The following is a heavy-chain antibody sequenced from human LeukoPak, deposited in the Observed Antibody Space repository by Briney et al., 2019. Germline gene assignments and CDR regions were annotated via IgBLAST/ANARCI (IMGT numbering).Heavy chain of an antibody. J-gene: IGHJ5*02. Sequence: SETLSLTCTVSGGSINNKYWSWIRQPPGRGLEWIGYVYSSGSTNYNPSLNSRVTISVDTSKNQFSLKLTSVTAADTAVYYCAAYQLPTRRYCFDPWGQGTLVTVSS. CDR1: GGSINNKY. CDR2: VYSSGST. D-gene: IGHD2-2*01. V-gene: IGHV4-59*01. CDR3: AAYQLPTRRYCFDP.